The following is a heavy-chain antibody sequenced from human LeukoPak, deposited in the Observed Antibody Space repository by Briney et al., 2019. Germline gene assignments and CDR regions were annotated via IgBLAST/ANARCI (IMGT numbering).Heavy chain of an antibody. D-gene: IGHD2-21*02. V-gene: IGHV4-30-2*01. CDR3: AREALVTRGFDY. CDR1: GGSISSGGYS. J-gene: IGHJ4*02. CDR2: IYHSGST. Sequence: SETLSLTCAVSGGSISSGGYSWSWIRQPPGKGLEWIGYIYHSGSTYYNPSLKSRVTISVDRSKNQFSLKLSSVTAADTAVYYCAREALVTRGFDYWGQGTLVTVSS.